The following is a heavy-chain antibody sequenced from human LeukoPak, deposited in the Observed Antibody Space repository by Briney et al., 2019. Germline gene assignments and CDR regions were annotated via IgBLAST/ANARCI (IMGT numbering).Heavy chain of an antibody. CDR3: AREGSSGWNNWFDP. D-gene: IGHD6-19*01. CDR1: GGSISSYY. CDR2: IYTSGST. J-gene: IGHJ5*02. Sequence: SETLSLTCTVSGGSISSYYWSWIRQPAGKGLEWIGRIYTSGSTNYNPSLKSRVTMSVDTSKNQFSLKLSSVTAADTAVYYCAREGSSGWNNWFDPWGQGTLVTVSS. V-gene: IGHV4-4*07.